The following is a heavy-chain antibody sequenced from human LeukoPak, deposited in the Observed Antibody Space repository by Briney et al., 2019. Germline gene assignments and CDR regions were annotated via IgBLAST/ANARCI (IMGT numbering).Heavy chain of an antibody. V-gene: IGHV3-48*02. D-gene: IGHD5-18*01. CDR2: VSDSSDV. Sequence: SGGSLRLSCAASGFTFSTYTMNWVRQAPGKGLEWVSTVSDSSDVHYSDSVKDRFTISRDNARNSLYLQMNSLSDEDKAAYYCARNGLHTAHFDYWGQGTLVTVSS. CDR1: GFTFSTYT. J-gene: IGHJ4*02. CDR3: ARNGLHTAHFDY.